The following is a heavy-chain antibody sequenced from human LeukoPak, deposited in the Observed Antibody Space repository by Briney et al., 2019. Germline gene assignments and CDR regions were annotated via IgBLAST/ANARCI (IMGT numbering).Heavy chain of an antibody. CDR1: GNSMNKYQ. Sequence: SETLSLTCNVSGNSMNKYQWSWIRQSPGKGLEWIGNIYTSGITSYNPSLKSRVTISVDTSKSQFSLKLRSVTAADTAVYYCARRVHMDVWGKGTTVTVSS. J-gene: IGHJ6*03. V-gene: IGHV4-4*09. CDR3: ARRVHMDV. CDR2: IYTSGIT.